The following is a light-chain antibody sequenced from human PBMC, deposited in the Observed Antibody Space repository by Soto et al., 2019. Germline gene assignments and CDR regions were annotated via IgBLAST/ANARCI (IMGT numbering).Light chain of an antibody. V-gene: IGKV1-5*03. J-gene: IGKJ1*01. Sequence: DIQMTQSPSTLSASVGDRVTITCRASQSISHWLAWYQQKPGKAPKLLIYEASSLESGVSSRFSGSGSGTEFTLTISSLQPDDFATYYCQQYNSYRTFGQGTKVEIK. CDR2: EAS. CDR1: QSISHW. CDR3: QQYNSYRT.